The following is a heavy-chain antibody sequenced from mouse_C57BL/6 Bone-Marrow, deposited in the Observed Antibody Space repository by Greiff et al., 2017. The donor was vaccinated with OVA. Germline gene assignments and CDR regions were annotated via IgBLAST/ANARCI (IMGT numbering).Heavy chain of an antibody. Sequence: EVKLMESGGGLVKPGGSLKLSCAASGFTFSDYGMHWVRQAPEKGLEWVAYISRGSSTIYYADTVKGRFTISRDNAKNTLFLQITRLRSEDTAMYYCARVGPSGLAYWGQGTLVTVSA. CDR2: ISRGSSTI. V-gene: IGHV5-17*01. CDR3: ARVGPSGLAY. J-gene: IGHJ3*01. D-gene: IGHD4-1*01. CDR1: GFTFSDYG.